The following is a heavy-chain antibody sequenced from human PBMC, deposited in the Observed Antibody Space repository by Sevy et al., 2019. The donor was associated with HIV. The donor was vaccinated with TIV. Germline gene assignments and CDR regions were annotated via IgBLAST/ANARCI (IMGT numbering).Heavy chain of an antibody. J-gene: IGHJ4*02. CDR2: ISGDGTAT. D-gene: IGHD4-17*01. CDR1: GFTLSSHW. CDR3: ARKGDGDLDY. V-gene: IGHV3-74*03. Sequence: GGSLRLSCAGSGFTLSSHWMLWVRQAPGKGPVWVSSISGDGTATTYADSVKGRFTISRDDAKNTLYLQMNSLRVDDTAVYYCARKGDGDLDYWGQGTLVTVSS.